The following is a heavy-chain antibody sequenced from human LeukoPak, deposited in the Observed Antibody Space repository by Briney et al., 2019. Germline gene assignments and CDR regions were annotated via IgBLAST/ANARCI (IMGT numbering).Heavy chain of an antibody. CDR3: ARDFDMGITPGDDFDF. Sequence: GGSLRLSCAASGFSFSKYWMHWVRQTPGEGLVWVARIKEDGTYRSYADSVKGRFTISRDNARNTVFLQMSSLRAEDTAVYYCARDFDMGITPGDDFDFWCQGTLVTVSS. V-gene: IGHV3-74*01. CDR1: GFSFSKYW. D-gene: IGHD3-9*01. J-gene: IGHJ4*02. CDR2: IKEDGTYR.